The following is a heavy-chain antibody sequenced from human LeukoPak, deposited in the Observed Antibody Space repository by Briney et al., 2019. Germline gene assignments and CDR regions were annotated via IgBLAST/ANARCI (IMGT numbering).Heavy chain of an antibody. CDR2: ISSSSYT. CDR1: GFTFSDYY. D-gene: IGHD5-12*01. Sequence: PGGSLRLSCAASGFTFSDYYMSWIRQAPGKGLEWVSYISSSSYTNYADSVKGRFTISRDNAKNSLYLQMNSLRAEDTAVYYCARQARLRAPWFDPWGQGTLVTVSS. V-gene: IGHV3-11*06. CDR3: ARQARLRAPWFDP. J-gene: IGHJ5*02.